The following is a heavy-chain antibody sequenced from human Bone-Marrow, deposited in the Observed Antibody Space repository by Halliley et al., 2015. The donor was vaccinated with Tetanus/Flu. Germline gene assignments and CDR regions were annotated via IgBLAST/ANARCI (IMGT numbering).Heavy chain of an antibody. D-gene: IGHD3-22*01. CDR3: ARYFDGNGSDDSFDI. CDR1: GFTLSGYW. Sequence: SLRLSCAASGFTLSGYWMTWVRQAPGKGLEWVANIKQDGSEKYYVDSVKGRFTISRDNAKNSLYLQMNSLGVEDTAVYYCARYFDGNGSDDSFDIWGQGTMVTVSS. J-gene: IGHJ3*02. CDR2: IKQDGSEK. V-gene: IGHV3-7*01.